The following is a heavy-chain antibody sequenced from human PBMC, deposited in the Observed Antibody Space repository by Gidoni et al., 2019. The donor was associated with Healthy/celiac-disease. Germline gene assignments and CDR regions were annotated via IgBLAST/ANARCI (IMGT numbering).Heavy chain of an antibody. CDR1: GFTLRSYG. Sequence: QVQLVESGGGVVQPGRSLRLSCAASGFTLRSYGRHWVRQAPGKGLELVPVIWYDGSNKYYADSVKGRFTISRDNSKNTLYLQMNSLRAEDTAVYYCARVKSIAAAGIGYYYYGMDVWGQGTTVTVSS. D-gene: IGHD6-13*01. CDR2: IWYDGSNK. CDR3: ARVKSIAAAGIGYYYYGMDV. V-gene: IGHV3-33*01. J-gene: IGHJ6*02.